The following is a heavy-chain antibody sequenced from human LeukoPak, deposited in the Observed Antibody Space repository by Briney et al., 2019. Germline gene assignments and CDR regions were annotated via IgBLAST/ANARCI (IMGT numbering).Heavy chain of an antibody. J-gene: IGHJ4*02. CDR2: ISTYNDNT. CDR3: ATTPYYYGSGSPN. Sequence: GASVKVSCKASGYTFTSYGISWVRQAPGQGLEWMGWISTYNDNTDYAQKFQGRVTMTEDTSTDTAYMELSSLRSEDTAVYYCATTPYYYGSGSPNWGQGTLVTVSS. V-gene: IGHV1-18*01. CDR1: GYTFTSYG. D-gene: IGHD3-10*01.